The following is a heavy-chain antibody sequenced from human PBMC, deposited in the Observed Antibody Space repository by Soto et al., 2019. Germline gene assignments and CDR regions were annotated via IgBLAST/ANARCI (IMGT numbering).Heavy chain of an antibody. CDR1: GGTFSSYT. Sequence: QVQLVQSGAEVKKPGSSVKVSCKASGGTFSSYTISWVRQAPGQGLEWMGRIIPILGIANYAQKFQGRVTITAEKSTSTAYMELGSLRSEDTAVYYCAGVGGGIVVGAGGNWYFDLWGRGTLVTVSS. D-gene: IGHD1-26*01. J-gene: IGHJ2*01. V-gene: IGHV1-69*02. CDR2: IIPILGIA. CDR3: AGVGGGIVVGAGGNWYFDL.